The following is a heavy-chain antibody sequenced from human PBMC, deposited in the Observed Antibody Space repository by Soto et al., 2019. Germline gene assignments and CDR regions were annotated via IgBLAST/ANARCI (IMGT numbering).Heavy chain of an antibody. CDR3: ARGWGYESSDYYYAY. Sequence: QVQLVQSGAEVRKPGSSVKVSCKASGGTFSRQTISWVRQAPGQGLEWMGGIIPMFGTANYAQKFQGRVTITADESTSTAVMELTGMRSEDTAIYYCARGWGYESSDYYYAYWGQGTLVIVSS. J-gene: IGHJ4*02. CDR1: GGTFSRQT. V-gene: IGHV1-69*01. CDR2: IIPMFGTA. D-gene: IGHD3-22*01.